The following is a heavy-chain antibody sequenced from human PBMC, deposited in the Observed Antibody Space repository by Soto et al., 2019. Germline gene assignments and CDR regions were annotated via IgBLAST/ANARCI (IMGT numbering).Heavy chain of an antibody. CDR2: ISYDGSNK. D-gene: IGHD6-19*01. Sequence: QVQLVESGGGVVQPGRSLRLSCAASGFTFRSYAMHWVRQAPGKGLGWVAVISYDGSNKYYADSVKGRFTISRDNSKNTLYLQMNSLRAEDTAVYYCASFTGYSSGWYSGYYYYYGMDVWGQGTTVTVSS. V-gene: IGHV3-30-3*01. J-gene: IGHJ6*02. CDR1: GFTFRSYA. CDR3: ASFTGYSSGWYSGYYYYYGMDV.